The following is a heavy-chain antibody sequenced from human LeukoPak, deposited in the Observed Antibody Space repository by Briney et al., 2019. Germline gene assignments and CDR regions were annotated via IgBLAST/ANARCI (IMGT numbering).Heavy chain of an antibody. CDR1: GFTFGGYA. CDR3: TRESGGDVDY. V-gene: IGHV3-49*03. CDR2: IRHKAYGGTA. Sequence: AGGSLSLSCTASGFTFGGYAMTWIRQAPGKGLEWVGFIRHKAYGGTAEYAASVKGRFTISRDDSKSIAYLQMNSLKSEDTGVYYCTRESGGDVDYWGQGTLVTVSS. D-gene: IGHD2-21*01. J-gene: IGHJ4*02.